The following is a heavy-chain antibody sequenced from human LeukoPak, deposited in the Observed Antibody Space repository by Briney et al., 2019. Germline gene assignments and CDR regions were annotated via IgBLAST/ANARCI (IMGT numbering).Heavy chain of an antibody. CDR2: SAHRGNT. V-gene: IGHV4-38-2*01. CDR3: TRVTRNSGWFFDY. Sequence: SETLSLTCDVSGYSISGGYFWGWIRQPPGMGLEWIGSSAHRGNTYYNPSLKGRATISIDRSKNQFSLSLTSVTAADTAIYYCTRVTRNSGWFFDYWGQGTLATVSS. J-gene: IGHJ4*02. D-gene: IGHD6-19*01. CDR1: GYSISGGYF.